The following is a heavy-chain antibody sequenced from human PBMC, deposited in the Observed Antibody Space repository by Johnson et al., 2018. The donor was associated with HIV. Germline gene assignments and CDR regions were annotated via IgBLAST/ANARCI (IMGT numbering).Heavy chain of an antibody. Sequence: EVQLVESGGGVVQPGRSLRLSCAASGFTVMSNYMSWVRLSPGRGLEWVSVIYSGGNTYYADSVKGRFTISRDNSRNTLYLQMNSLRVEDTAVYYCTKARLDSSTWMNDAFQLWGQGTKVTVSS. CDR1: GFTVMSNY. V-gene: IGHV3-66*01. D-gene: IGHD6-13*01. CDR2: IYSGGNT. J-gene: IGHJ3*01. CDR3: TKARLDSSTWMNDAFQL.